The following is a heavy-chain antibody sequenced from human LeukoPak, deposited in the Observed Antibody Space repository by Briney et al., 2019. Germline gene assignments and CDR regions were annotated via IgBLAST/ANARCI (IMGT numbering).Heavy chain of an antibody. V-gene: IGHV1-18*01. J-gene: IGHJ4*02. CDR3: ARLLPLYGGYGHYFDY. Sequence: GASVKVSCKASGDTFTSYGISWVRQAPGQGLEWMGWISAYNGNTNYAQKFQGRVTMTTDTSTSTAYMELRSLRSDDTAVYYCARLLPLYGGYGHYFDYWGQGTLVTVSS. D-gene: IGHD5-12*01. CDR2: ISAYNGNT. CDR1: GDTFTSYG.